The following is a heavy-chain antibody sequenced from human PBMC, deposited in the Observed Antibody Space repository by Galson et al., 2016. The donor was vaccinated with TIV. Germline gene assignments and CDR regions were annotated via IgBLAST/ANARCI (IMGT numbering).Heavy chain of an antibody. CDR1: GYSFTSYG. CDR2: ISNYNVNT. D-gene: IGHD2-15*01. Sequence: SVKVSCKASGYSFTSYGIAWVRQAPGQGLAWMGWISNYNVNTKYAQKFQGRVTLTTDTATRTVYMELGSLRFDDTAVYFCARGRAADHAFDFWGQGTMVTVSS. J-gene: IGHJ3*01. CDR3: ARGRAADHAFDF. V-gene: IGHV1-18*01.